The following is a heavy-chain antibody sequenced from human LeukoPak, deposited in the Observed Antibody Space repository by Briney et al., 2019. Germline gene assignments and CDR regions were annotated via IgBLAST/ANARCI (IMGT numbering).Heavy chain of an antibody. Sequence: GALRLSCAASGFTFSSYEMNWVRQAPGKGLEWVSYISSSGSTTYYADPVKGRFTISRDNAKNSLYLQMNSLRAEDTAVYYCARADVLLWFGERILRGYYYGMDVWGKGTTVTVSS. CDR1: GFTFSSYE. J-gene: IGHJ6*04. CDR2: ISSSGSTT. CDR3: ARADVLLWFGERILRGYYYGMDV. D-gene: IGHD3-10*01. V-gene: IGHV3-48*03.